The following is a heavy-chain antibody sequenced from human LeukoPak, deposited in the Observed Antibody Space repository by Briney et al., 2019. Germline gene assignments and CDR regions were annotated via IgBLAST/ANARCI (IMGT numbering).Heavy chain of an antibody. CDR2: MYHSGNA. V-gene: IGHV4-38-2*02. D-gene: IGHD6-19*01. CDR3: AREASYSSGWRIDY. Sequence: SETLSLTCTVSGYSISSGYYWGWIRQPPGKGLEWIGSMYHSGNAYYNPSLKSRVTISVDTSKNQFSLKLSSVTAADTAVYYCAREASYSSGWRIDYWGQGTLVTVSS. CDR1: GYSISSGYY. J-gene: IGHJ4*02.